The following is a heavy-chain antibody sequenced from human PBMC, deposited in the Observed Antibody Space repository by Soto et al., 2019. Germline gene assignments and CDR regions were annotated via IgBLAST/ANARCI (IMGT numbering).Heavy chain of an antibody. D-gene: IGHD1-26*01. CDR1: GGSISSYY. J-gene: IGHJ6*03. CDR3: ARVVGLDYYYYMDV. CDR2: IYYSGST. V-gene: IGHV4-59*01. Sequence: SETLSLTCTVSGGSISSYYWSWIRQPPGKGLEWIGYIYYSGSTNYNPSLKSRVTISVGTSKNQFSLKLSSVTAADTAVYYCARVVGLDYYYYMDVWGKGTTVTV.